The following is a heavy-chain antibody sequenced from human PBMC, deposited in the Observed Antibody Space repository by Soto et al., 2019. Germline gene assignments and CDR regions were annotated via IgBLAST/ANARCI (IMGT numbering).Heavy chain of an antibody. CDR1: GYTFTSYG. CDR3: ARDPAYYGSGSYWHYYYYYGMDV. D-gene: IGHD3-10*01. V-gene: IGHV1-18*01. Sequence: QVQLVQSGAEVKKPGASVKVSCKASGYTFTSYGISWVRQAPGQGLEWMGWISAYNGNTNYAQKLQGRVTMTTDTSTSTADMALRSLRSDDTAVYYCARDPAYYGSGSYWHYYYYYGMDVWGQGTTVTVSS. CDR2: ISAYNGNT. J-gene: IGHJ6*02.